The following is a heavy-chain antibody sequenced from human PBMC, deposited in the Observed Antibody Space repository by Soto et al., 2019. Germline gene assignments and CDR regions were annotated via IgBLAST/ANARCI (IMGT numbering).Heavy chain of an antibody. CDR1: GFTFSSYS. D-gene: IGHD2-15*01. V-gene: IGHV3-48*02. Sequence: GGSLRLSCAASGFTFSSYSMNWVRQAPGKGLEWVSYISSSSSTIYYADSVKGRFTISRDNAKNSLYLQMNSLRDEDTAVYYCASSPLGYCSGGSCYPDYWGQGTLVTVSS. CDR2: ISSSSSTI. J-gene: IGHJ4*02. CDR3: ASSPLGYCSGGSCYPDY.